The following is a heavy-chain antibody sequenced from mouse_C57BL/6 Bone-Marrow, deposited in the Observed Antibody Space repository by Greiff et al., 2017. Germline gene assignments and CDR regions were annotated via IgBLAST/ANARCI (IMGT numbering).Heavy chain of an antibody. Sequence: QVQLQQPGAELVKPGASVTMSCKASGYTFTSYWITWVKQRPGQGLEWIGDIYPGSGSTNYNEKFKSKATLTVDTSSSTAYMQLSILTSEDTAVYYCARDISTVVCNFDYWGQGTTLTVSS. V-gene: IGHV1-55*01. CDR1: GYTFTSYW. CDR2: IYPGSGST. CDR3: ARDISTVVCNFDY. J-gene: IGHJ2*01. D-gene: IGHD1-1*01.